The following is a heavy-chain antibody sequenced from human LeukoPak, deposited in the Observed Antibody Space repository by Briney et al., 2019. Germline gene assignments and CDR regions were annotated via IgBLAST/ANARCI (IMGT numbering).Heavy chain of an antibody. Sequence: KPSETLSLTCTVSGGPISSSSYYWGWIRQPPGKGLEWIGSIYYSGSTYYNPSLKSRVTISVDTSKNQFPLKLSSVTAADTAVYYCARRGRPAATRGYFDYWGQGTLVTVSS. CDR2: IYYSGST. V-gene: IGHV4-39*01. D-gene: IGHD2-2*01. CDR3: ARRGRPAATRGYFDY. CDR1: GGPISSSSYY. J-gene: IGHJ4*02.